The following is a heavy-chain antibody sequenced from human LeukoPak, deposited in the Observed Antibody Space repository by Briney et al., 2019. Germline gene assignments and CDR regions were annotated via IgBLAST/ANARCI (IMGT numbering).Heavy chain of an antibody. CDR2: VYSAGNT. V-gene: IGHV3-66*02. D-gene: IGHD2/OR15-2a*01. J-gene: IGHJ4*02. Sequence: PGGSLRLSCAASGFTVSSNYMNWVRQAPGKGLEWVSVVYSAGNTFYADSVKGRFTISRENSKNTLYLQMNSLRPEDTAVYYCARAREYLAIDYWGQGTLVTVSS. CDR3: ARAREYLAIDY. CDR1: GFTVSSNY.